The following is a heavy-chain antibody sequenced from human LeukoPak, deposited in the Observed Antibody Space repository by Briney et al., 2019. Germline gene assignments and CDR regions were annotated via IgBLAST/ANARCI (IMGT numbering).Heavy chain of an antibody. V-gene: IGHV4-34*01. D-gene: IGHD2-21*02. J-gene: IGHJ2*01. CDR2: INHSGST. Sequence: SETLSLTCAVCGGSFSGYYWSWIRQPPGKGLEWIGEINHSGSTNYNPSLKSRVTISVDTSKNQFSLKLSSVTAADTAVYYCARDRSVVVTANYIPWYFDLWGRGTLVTVSS. CDR1: GGSFSGYY. CDR3: ARDRSVVVTANYIPWYFDL.